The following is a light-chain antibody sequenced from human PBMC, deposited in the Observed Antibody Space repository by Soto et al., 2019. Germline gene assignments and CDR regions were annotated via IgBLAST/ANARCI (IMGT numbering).Light chain of an antibody. CDR3: AAWDDSLSGSYV. J-gene: IGLJ1*01. Sequence: QSVLTQPLSASGTPGQRVTVSCSGSSSNIGNNYVFWYQHLPGTAPKLLIYRNDQRPSGVSARFSGSKSGTSASLAISGLRSEDEADYYCAAWDDSLSGSYVFGPGTKVTVL. V-gene: IGLV1-47*01. CDR1: SSNIGNNY. CDR2: RND.